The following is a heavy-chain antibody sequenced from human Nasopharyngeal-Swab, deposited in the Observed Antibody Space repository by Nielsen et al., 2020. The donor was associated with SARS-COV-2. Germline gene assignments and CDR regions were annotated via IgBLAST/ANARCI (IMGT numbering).Heavy chain of an antibody. CDR3: ARDVTGYLQCDS. V-gene: IGHV4-38-2*02. CDR2: MYHSGTT. D-gene: IGHD3-9*01. J-gene: IGHJ4*02. Sequence: SETLSLTCTVSGYSIRSDSYWGWIRQPPGKGLEWIGYMYHSGTTYYNPSLKSRVTISRDTSKNQLSLTLTSVTAADTGVYYCARDVTGYLQCDSWGQGSLVTVSS. CDR1: GYSIRSDSY.